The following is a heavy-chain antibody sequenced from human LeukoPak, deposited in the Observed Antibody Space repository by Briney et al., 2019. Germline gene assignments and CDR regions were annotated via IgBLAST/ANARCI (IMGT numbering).Heavy chain of an antibody. J-gene: IGHJ3*02. V-gene: IGHV4-59*11. CDR3: ARSRSGYSYDHAAFDI. CDR2: IDYRGST. CDR1: GGSISSHY. D-gene: IGHD5-18*01. Sequence: SETLSLTCTVSGGSISSHYWSWIRQPPGKGLEWIAYIDYRGSTTYNPSLKSRVTISVDTSRNQFSLKLSSVTAADTAVYYCARSRSGYSYDHAAFDIWGQGTMVTVSS.